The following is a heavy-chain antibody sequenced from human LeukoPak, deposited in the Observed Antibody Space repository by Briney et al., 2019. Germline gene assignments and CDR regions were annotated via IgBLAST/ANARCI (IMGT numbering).Heavy chain of an antibody. CDR2: IYYSGST. CDR3: ARRISYSSSSVWFDP. D-gene: IGHD6-6*01. V-gene: IGHV4-59*08. J-gene: IGHJ5*02. CDR1: GGSISSYY. Sequence: PGTPSLTCTVSGGSISSYYWSWIRQPPGKGLEWIGYIYYSGSTNYNPSLKSRVTISVDTSKNQFSLKLSSVTAADTAVYYCARRISYSSSSVWFDPWGQGTLVTVSS.